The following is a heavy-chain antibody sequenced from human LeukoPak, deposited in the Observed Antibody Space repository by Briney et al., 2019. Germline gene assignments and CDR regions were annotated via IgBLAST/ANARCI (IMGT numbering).Heavy chain of an antibody. J-gene: IGHJ5*02. CDR2: TYSTGST. Sequence: SETLSLTCTVSGGPIGSCTYYWDWIRQPAGQGLEWIGRTYSTGSTDYNSSLKTRVTISVDTSENQFSLKLNSVTAADTAIYYCARGLAYTNWIDPWGQGILVTVSS. CDR1: GGPIGSCTYY. CDR3: ARGLAYTNWIDP. D-gene: IGHD3-16*01. V-gene: IGHV4-61*02.